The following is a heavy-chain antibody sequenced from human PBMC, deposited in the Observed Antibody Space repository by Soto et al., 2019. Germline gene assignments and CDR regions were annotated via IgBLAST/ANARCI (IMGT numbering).Heavy chain of an antibody. CDR1: GSTVSGHW. V-gene: IGHV3-74*01. Sequence: EVQLVESGGGSVQPGGSLRLSCAASGSTVSGHWMHWVRQEPGRGLVWVSLISPDGSVTTHADSVKGRFTISRDNAKNTLTLQMNSLRAEDTAVYYCARGINYAMDVWGQGTTVTVSS. CDR3: ARGINYAMDV. J-gene: IGHJ6*02. CDR2: ISPDGSVT.